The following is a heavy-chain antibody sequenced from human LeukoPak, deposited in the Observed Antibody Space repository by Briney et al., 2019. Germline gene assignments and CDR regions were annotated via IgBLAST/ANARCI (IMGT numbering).Heavy chain of an antibody. CDR1: GFTFSSFW. CDR2: INQDGSAR. Sequence: GGSLRLSCAASGFTFSSFWMIWVRQAPGKGLEWVASINQDGSARYYVDSVKGRFTITRDNAKNSVSLQMSSLRVEDTAVFYCVRGGTLRWGQGTLFTVSP. J-gene: IGHJ4*02. D-gene: IGHD3-16*01. CDR3: VRGGTLR. V-gene: IGHV3-7*04.